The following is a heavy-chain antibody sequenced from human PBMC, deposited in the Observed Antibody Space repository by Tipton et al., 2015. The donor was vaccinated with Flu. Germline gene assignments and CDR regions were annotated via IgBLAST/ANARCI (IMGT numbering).Heavy chain of an antibody. D-gene: IGHD2-15*01. CDR2: INYDEIEV. CDR3: ATRDCSGGCCYFDY. CDR1: GFILSDYY. V-gene: IGHV3-7*01. J-gene: IGHJ4*02. Sequence: SLRLSCAASGFILSDYYMSWIRQAPGKGLEWVANINYDEIEVYYVDSVKGRFTTSRDNARNSLYLHMNSRRADDTAVYYCATRDCSGGCCYFDYWGQGTLVTVSS.